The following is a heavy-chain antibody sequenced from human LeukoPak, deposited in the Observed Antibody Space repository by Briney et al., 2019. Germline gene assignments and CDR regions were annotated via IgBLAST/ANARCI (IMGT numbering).Heavy chain of an antibody. CDR3: ARGQYFVDP. J-gene: IGHJ5*02. Sequence: SETLSLTCAVYGGSFSGYYWSWIRQPPGKGLEWIGEINHSGSTNYNPSLKSRVTISVDTSKNQFSLKLSPVTAADTAVYYCARGQYFVDPWGQGTLVTVSS. D-gene: IGHD2/OR15-2a*01. V-gene: IGHV4-34*01. CDR1: GGSFSGYY. CDR2: INHSGST.